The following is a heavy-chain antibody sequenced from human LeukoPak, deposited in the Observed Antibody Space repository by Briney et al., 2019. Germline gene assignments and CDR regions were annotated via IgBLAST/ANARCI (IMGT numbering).Heavy chain of an antibody. V-gene: IGHV3-23*01. Sequence: PGGSLRLSCAASGFTFSDCAMSWVRQAPGKGLEWVSSIGARGGGTYYTDSVKGRFTVSRDISTNTLYLQMTSLRAEDTAVYYCAKRDVAVPRRYYFDYWGQGTLVTVSS. CDR1: GFTFSDCA. CDR3: AKRDVAVPRRYYFDY. CDR2: IGARGGGT. J-gene: IGHJ4*02. D-gene: IGHD6-19*01.